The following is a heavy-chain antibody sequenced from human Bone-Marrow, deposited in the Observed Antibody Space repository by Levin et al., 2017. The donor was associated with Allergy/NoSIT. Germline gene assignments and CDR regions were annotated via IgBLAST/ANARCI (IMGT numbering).Heavy chain of an antibody. Sequence: ASVKVSCKASGGTFSSYAISWVRQAPGQGLEWMGGIIPIFGTANYAQKFQGRVTITADKSTSTAYMELSSLRSEDTAVYYCATPPPGYSGPPNPYYFDYWGQGTLVTVSS. CDR2: IIPIFGTA. D-gene: IGHD5-12*01. CDR3: ATPPPGYSGPPNPYYFDY. V-gene: IGHV1-69*06. J-gene: IGHJ4*02. CDR1: GGTFSSYA.